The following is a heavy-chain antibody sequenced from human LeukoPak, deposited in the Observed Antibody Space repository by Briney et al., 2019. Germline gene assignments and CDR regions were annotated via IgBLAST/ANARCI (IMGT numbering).Heavy chain of an antibody. CDR3: ARTYSSSSQFDY. D-gene: IGHD6-6*01. J-gene: IGHJ4*02. CDR2: ISSSGSTI. CDR1: GFTFSSYA. V-gene: IGHV3-48*04. Sequence: GGSLRLSCAASGFTFSSYAMAWVRQAPGKGLEWVSYISSSGSTIYYADSVKGRFTISRDNAKNSLYLQMNSLRAEDTAVYYCARTYSSSSQFDYWGQGTLVTVSS.